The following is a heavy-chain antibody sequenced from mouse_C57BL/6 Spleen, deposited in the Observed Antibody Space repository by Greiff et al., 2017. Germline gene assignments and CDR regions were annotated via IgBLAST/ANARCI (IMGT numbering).Heavy chain of an antibody. CDR2: IYPNNGGN. CDR1: GYTFTDYY. D-gene: IGHD1-1*01. J-gene: IGHJ1*03. Sequence: EVKLQESGPELVQPGASVKMSCKASGYTFTDYYMHWVKQSHGKSLEWIGYIYPNNGGNGYNQKFKGKATLTVDKSSSTADLELRSLTSEASEVYYCAKETTEVGDWYFDVWGTGTMVTVSS. V-gene: IGHV1-34*01. CDR3: AKETTEVGDWYFDV.